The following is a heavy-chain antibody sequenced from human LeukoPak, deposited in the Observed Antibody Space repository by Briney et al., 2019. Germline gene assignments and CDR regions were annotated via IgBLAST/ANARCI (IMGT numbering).Heavy chain of an antibody. V-gene: IGHV4-4*07. Sequence: PSETLSLTCTVSGGSISSYYWSWIRQPAGKGLEWIGRIYTSGSTNYNPSLKSRVTMSVDTSKNQFSLKLSSVTAADTAVYYCASWAVYAEKDTDAFDIWGQGTMVTVSS. D-gene: IGHD2-8*01. CDR2: IYTSGST. CDR1: GGSISSYY. J-gene: IGHJ3*02. CDR3: ASWAVYAEKDTDAFDI.